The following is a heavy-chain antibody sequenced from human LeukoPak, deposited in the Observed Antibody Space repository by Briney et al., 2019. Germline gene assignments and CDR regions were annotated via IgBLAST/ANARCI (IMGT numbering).Heavy chain of an antibody. D-gene: IGHD6-6*01. V-gene: IGHV3-21*01. CDR1: GFTFSSYS. Sequence: GGSLRLSCAASGFTFSSYSMNWVRQAPWKGLEWVSSISSSSSYIYYADSVKGRFTISRDNAKNSLYLQMNSLRAEDTAVYYCARPRIAARRFDAFDIWGQGTMVTVSS. J-gene: IGHJ3*02. CDR2: ISSSSSYI. CDR3: ARPRIAARRFDAFDI.